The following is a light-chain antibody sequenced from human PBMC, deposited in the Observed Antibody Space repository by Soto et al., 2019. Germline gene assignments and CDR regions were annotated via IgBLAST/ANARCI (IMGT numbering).Light chain of an antibody. CDR2: DAS. Sequence: EIVLTQSPATLSLSPGERATLSCRASQSVSSYLAWYQQKPGQAPRLLIYDASNRATAIPARFSCSGSGTDFTLTISSLEPEDVAGYYCQQRSNWPPEGTFGQGTKVEIK. J-gene: IGKJ1*01. V-gene: IGKV3-11*01. CDR3: QQRSNWPPEGT. CDR1: QSVSSY.